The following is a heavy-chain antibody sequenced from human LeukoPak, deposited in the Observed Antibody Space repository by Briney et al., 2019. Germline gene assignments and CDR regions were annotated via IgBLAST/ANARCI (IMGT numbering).Heavy chain of an antibody. V-gene: IGHV1-69*04. D-gene: IGHD4-23*01. CDR1: GGTFSSYA. CDR3: ARDRTTVVRTWFDP. J-gene: IGHJ5*02. Sequence: SVKVSCKASGGTFSSYAISWVRQAPGQGLEWMGRIIPILGIANYAQKFQGRVTITADKSTSTAYMELSSLRSEDTAVHYCARDRTTVVRTWFDPWGQGTLVTVSS. CDR2: IIPILGIA.